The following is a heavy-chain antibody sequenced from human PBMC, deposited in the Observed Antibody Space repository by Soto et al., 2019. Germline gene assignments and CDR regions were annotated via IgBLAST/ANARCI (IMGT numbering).Heavy chain of an antibody. V-gene: IGHV3-13*04. J-gene: IGHJ4*02. Sequence: GGSLRLSCSASGFTFGSYDMHWVRQGPGKGLEWVSAIGTAGDTNYAGSVKGRFTISRENAKNSLYLQMNSLRAGDTAIYFCARAIGPTLFDYWGQGTLVTAPQ. CDR1: GFTFGSYD. D-gene: IGHD3-22*01. CDR2: IGTAGDT. CDR3: ARAIGPTLFDY.